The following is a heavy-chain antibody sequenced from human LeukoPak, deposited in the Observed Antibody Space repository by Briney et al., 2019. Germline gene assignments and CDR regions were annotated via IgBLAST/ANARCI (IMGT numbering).Heavy chain of an antibody. CDR2: ITGSGATT. J-gene: IGHJ4*02. CDR3: ARGATSEDTAIVTGY. Sequence: GGSLRLSCAASGFTFSSYAMSWVRQAPGRGLEWVSSITGSGATTYYADSVKGRFTVSRDNSKNTLYLQMSSLRAEDTAVYHRARGATSEDTAIVTGYWGQGTLVTVSS. V-gene: IGHV3-23*01. D-gene: IGHD5-18*01. CDR1: GFTFSSYA.